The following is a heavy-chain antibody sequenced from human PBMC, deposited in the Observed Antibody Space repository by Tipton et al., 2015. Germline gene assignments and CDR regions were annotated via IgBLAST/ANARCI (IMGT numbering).Heavy chain of an antibody. V-gene: IGHV1-18*01. CDR1: GYTLTMYG. Sequence: QVQLVQSGPEVKKPGASVKVSCKASGYTLTMYGISWVRQAPGQGLEWMGWIRGYNGNTYYAQNFQDRVTLTTDTSRSTAYMDLRSLRSDDTAVYYCARGLGSPAASRDYWGQGTLVTVSS. D-gene: IGHD2-2*01. CDR3: ARGLGSPAASRDY. CDR2: IRGYNGNT. J-gene: IGHJ4*02.